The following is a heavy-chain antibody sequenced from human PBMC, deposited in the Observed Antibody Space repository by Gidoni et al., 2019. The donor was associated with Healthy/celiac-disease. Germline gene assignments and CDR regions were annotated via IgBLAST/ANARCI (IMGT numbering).Heavy chain of an antibody. CDR3: ARISPTIGAVAGTPPEYYFDY. Sequence: QVTLRESGPALVKPTQTLTLTCTFSGFSLSTSGMCVSWIRQPPGKALEWLALIDWDDDKYYSTSLKTRLTISKDTSKNQVVLTMTNMDPVDTATYYCARISPTIGAVAGTPPEYYFDYWGQGTLVTVSS. CDR1: GFSLSTSGMC. V-gene: IGHV2-70*01. J-gene: IGHJ4*02. D-gene: IGHD6-19*01. CDR2: IDWDDDK.